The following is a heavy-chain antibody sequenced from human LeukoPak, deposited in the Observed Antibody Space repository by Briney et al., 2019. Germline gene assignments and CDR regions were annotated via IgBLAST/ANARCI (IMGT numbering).Heavy chain of an antibody. CDR3: AGRTRYYYYYGMDV. J-gene: IGHJ6*02. CDR1: GGSISSYY. V-gene: IGHV4-59*01. CDR2: IYYSGST. Sequence: SETLSLTCTVSGGSISSYYWSWIRQPPGKGLEWIGYIYYSGSTNYNPSLKSRVTISVDTSKNQCSLKLSSVTAADTAVYYCAGRTRYYYYYGMDVWGQGTTVTVSS. D-gene: IGHD1-14*01.